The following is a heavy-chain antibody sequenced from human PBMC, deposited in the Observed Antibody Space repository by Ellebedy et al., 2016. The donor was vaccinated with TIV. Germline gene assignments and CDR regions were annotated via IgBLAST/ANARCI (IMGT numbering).Heavy chain of an antibody. CDR3: ARVLGSYEP. V-gene: IGHV3-33*01. Sequence: GESLKISCAASEFTFSNYGMHWVRQAPSKGLAAVPVLSYDGSNNYYADSVKGRFTISRDNSKNTLYLQMNSLRAEDTAVYYCARVLGSYEPWGHGTLVTVSS. CDR1: EFTFSNYG. D-gene: IGHD3-3*01. CDR2: LSYDGSNN. J-gene: IGHJ5*02.